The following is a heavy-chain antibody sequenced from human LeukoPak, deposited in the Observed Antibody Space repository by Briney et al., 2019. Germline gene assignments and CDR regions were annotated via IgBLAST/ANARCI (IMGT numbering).Heavy chain of an antibody. Sequence: GGSLRLSCATSGFTFSNYWMTWVRQAPGKGLEWVANIKEDGGQKYYVDSVKGRFTISRDNSKNTLYLQMNSLRGEDTAVYYCAKDSLRERIVGSTTRGVNDYWGQGTLVTVSS. CDR1: GFTFSNYW. D-gene: IGHD1-26*01. CDR3: AKDSLRERIVGSTTRGVNDY. CDR2: IKEDGGQK. V-gene: IGHV3-7*01. J-gene: IGHJ4*02.